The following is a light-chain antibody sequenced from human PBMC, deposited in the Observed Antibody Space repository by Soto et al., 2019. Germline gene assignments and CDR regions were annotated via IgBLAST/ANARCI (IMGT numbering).Light chain of an antibody. J-gene: IGKJ2*01. CDR1: QTVSNNY. Sequence: EVVLTQSPVTLSLSPGERATLSCRASQTVSNNYLAWYQQKPGQAPRLLIFGSSDRATGIPDRFSGSGSGTDVTLTISRLEPEDFAVYYCQQYGSSPPYTFGQGTKLEIK. CDR3: QQYGSSPPYT. V-gene: IGKV3-20*01. CDR2: GSS.